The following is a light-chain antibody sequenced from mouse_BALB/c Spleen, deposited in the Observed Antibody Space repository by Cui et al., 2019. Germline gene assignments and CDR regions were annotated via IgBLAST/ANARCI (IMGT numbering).Light chain of an antibody. CDR3: LQYDEFPWT. J-gene: IGKJ1*01. CDR2: RAN. CDR1: QDINSY. Sequence: DIKMTRSPSSMYAYLGERVTITCKASQDINSYLSWFQQKPGKSPKTLIYRANRLVDGVPSRFSGSGSGQDYSLTISSLEYEDMGIYYCLQYDEFPWTFGGGTKLEIK. V-gene: IGKV14-111*01.